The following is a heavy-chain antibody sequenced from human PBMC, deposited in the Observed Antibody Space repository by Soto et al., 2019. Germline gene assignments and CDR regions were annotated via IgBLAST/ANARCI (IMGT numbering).Heavy chain of an antibody. CDR1: GFNFSAYA. CDR3: TLFFTYHYGSEANIGDR. D-gene: IGHD3-10*01. V-gene: IGHV3-64D*06. J-gene: IGHJ5*02. CDR2: IASHGDNV. Sequence: GGSLRLSCLASGFNFSAYAMHWVRQAPGKGLEYLSGIASHGDNVYYADAVKGRFIVSRDNSKSTLHLDMTSLTSDDTALYYCTLFFTYHYGSEANIGDRWGQGTLVTVSS.